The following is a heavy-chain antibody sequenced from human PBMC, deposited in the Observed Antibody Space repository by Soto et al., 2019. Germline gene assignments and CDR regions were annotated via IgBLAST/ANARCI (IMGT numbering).Heavy chain of an antibody. J-gene: IGHJ3*02. Sequence: SETLSLTCTVSGGSISSYYWSWIRQPPGKGLEWIGYIYYSGSTNYNPSLKSRVTISVDTSKNQFSLKLSSVTAADTAVYYCARFKVTTRTPAFDIWGQGTMVPVSS. CDR3: ARFKVTTRTPAFDI. CDR1: GGSISSYY. D-gene: IGHD4-17*01. CDR2: IYYSGST. V-gene: IGHV4-59*01.